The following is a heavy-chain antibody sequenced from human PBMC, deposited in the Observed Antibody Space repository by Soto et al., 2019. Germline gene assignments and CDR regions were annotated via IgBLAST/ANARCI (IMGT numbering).Heavy chain of an antibody. J-gene: IGHJ3*02. CDR1: GGSISSHY. V-gene: IGHV4-59*11. CDR3: ARVGGSYSTFDI. CDR2: IYYSGST. D-gene: IGHD2-21*01. Sequence: SETLSLTCTVSGGSISSHYWSWIRQPPGKGLEWIGYIYYSGSTNHNPSLKSRVTISIDTSKKQFSLKLNSVTAADTAVYYCARVGGSYSTFDIWGQGTMVTVSS.